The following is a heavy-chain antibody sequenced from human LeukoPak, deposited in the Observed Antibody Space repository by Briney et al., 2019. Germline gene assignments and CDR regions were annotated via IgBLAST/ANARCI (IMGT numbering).Heavy chain of an antibody. J-gene: IGHJ5*02. CDR1: GDSVSSNSAA. Sequence: SQTLSLTCATSGDSVSSNSAAWTWIRQSPSRGLEWLGRTYYNSKWYHDYAVSVKSRITINSDTSKNQFSLQLNSVTPEDTAVYYCARDLTVTTGWFDPWGQGTLVTVSS. D-gene: IGHD4-17*01. CDR2: TYYNSKWYH. V-gene: IGHV6-1*01. CDR3: ARDLTVTTGWFDP.